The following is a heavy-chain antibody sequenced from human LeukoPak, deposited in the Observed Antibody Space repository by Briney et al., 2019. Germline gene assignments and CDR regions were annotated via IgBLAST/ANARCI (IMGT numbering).Heavy chain of an antibody. Sequence: ASVKVTCKASGYTFTSYGISWVRQAPGQGLEWMGWINTNTGNPTYAQGFTGRFVFSLDTSVSTAYLQISSLKAEDTAVYYCAREGQQLGGYYFDYWGQGTLVTVSS. V-gene: IGHV7-4-1*02. CDR3: AREGQQLGGYYFDY. J-gene: IGHJ4*02. CDR1: GYTFTSYG. D-gene: IGHD6-13*01. CDR2: INTNTGNP.